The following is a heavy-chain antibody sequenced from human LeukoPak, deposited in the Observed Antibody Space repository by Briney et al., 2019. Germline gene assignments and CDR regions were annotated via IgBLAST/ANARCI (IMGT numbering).Heavy chain of an antibody. Sequence: GGSLRLSCAASGFIFSNYGMHWIRQAPGKGLEWVAFIRYDESNKFYADSVKGRFTISRDNSKNTLFLQMNSLRAEDTAVYYCATMQWLEGVDWFDPWGQGTLVTVSS. CDR1: GFIFSNYG. V-gene: IGHV3-30*02. J-gene: IGHJ5*02. CDR3: ATMQWLEGVDWFDP. D-gene: IGHD6-19*01. CDR2: IRYDESNK.